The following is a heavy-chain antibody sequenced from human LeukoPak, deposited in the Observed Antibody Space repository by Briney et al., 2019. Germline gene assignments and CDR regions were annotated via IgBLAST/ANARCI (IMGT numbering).Heavy chain of an antibody. V-gene: IGHV3-53*01. J-gene: IGHJ3*02. CDR3: ARDRRRLRGMNGDGDAFDI. Sequence: GGSLRLSCAASGFSVGGNYISWVRQAPGKGLEWVSMIYSDGSIFHADSVKGRFAMSRDNSRNTLDLQMNSLRVEDTAVYFCARDRRRLRGMNGDGDAFDIWGQGTMVTVSS. CDR2: IYSDGSI. CDR1: GFSVGGNY. D-gene: IGHD1-1*01.